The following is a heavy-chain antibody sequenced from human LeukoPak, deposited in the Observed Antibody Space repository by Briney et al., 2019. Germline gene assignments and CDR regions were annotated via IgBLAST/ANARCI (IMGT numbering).Heavy chain of an antibody. Sequence: PGESLRLACAASGFTFSTYAMTWVRQAPGKGLEWVSSISNSGGSTYYADSVKGRFTISRDNSKNTLYLQMNSLRAEDTAVYYCVKGGSSGYRWFDPWGQGTLVTVSS. CDR1: GFTFSTYA. D-gene: IGHD3-22*01. V-gene: IGHV3-23*01. CDR3: VKGGSSGYRWFDP. CDR2: ISNSGGST. J-gene: IGHJ5*02.